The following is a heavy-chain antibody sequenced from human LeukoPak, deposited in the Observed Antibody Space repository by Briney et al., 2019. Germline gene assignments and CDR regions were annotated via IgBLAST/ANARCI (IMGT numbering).Heavy chain of an antibody. V-gene: IGHV3-21*01. CDR1: GFTFNIYS. Sequence: GGSLRLFCAASGFTFNIYSMNWVRQAPGKGLEWVSSISSSSDYIYYAGSAKGRFTISRDNARNSLYLQMNSLRAEDTAVYYCARKLGKWERLSPFDYWGQGTLVTVSS. D-gene: IGHD1-26*01. CDR2: ISSSSDYI. J-gene: IGHJ4*02. CDR3: ARKLGKWERLSPFDY.